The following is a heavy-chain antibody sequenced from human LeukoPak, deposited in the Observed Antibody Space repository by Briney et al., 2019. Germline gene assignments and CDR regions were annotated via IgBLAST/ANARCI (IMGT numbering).Heavy chain of an antibody. CDR2: IIPIFETA. Sequence: SVKVSCKASGGTFSSYAISWVRQAPGQGLEWMGGIIPIFETANYAQKFQGRVTITADESTSTAYMELRSLRSEDTAVYYCARVDYYGSGNYFDYWGQGSLVTVSS. D-gene: IGHD3-10*01. CDR1: GGTFSSYA. J-gene: IGHJ4*02. V-gene: IGHV1-69*13. CDR3: ARVDYYGSGNYFDY.